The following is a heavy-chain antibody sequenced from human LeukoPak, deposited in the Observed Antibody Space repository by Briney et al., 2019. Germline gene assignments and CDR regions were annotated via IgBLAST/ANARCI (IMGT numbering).Heavy chain of an antibody. Sequence: PSETLSLTCTVSGGSISSYYWSWIRQPPGKGLEWIGFIYYSGSTNYNPSLKSRVTISVDTSKNQFSLKLSSVTAADTAVYYCARDSGIRDGYFDLWGRGTLVTVSS. CDR3: ARDSGIRDGYFDL. V-gene: IGHV4-59*12. D-gene: IGHD3-10*01. CDR1: GGSISSYY. J-gene: IGHJ2*01. CDR2: IYYSGST.